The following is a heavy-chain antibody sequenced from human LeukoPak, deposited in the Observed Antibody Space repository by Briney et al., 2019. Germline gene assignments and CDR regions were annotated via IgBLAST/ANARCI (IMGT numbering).Heavy chain of an antibody. CDR3: AAGYSSGYYPLDY. CDR2: INPNSGGT. CDR1: GYTFTGYY. J-gene: IGHJ4*02. Sequence: ASVKVSCKVSGYTFTGYYMHWVRQAPGQGLEWMGWINPNSGGTNYAQKFQGWVTMTRDTSISTAYMELSRLRSDDTAVYYCAAGYSSGYYPLDYWGQGTLVTVSS. D-gene: IGHD3-22*01. V-gene: IGHV1-2*04.